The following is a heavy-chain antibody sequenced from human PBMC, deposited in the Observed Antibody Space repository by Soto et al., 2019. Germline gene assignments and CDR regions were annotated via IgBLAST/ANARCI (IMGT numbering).Heavy chain of an antibody. CDR2: ISAYNGNT. D-gene: IGHD3-10*01. CDR1: GYTFTSYG. Sequence: QVKLVQSGAEVKKPGASVKVSCKASGYTFTSYGISWVRQAPGQGLEWMGWISAYNGNTNYAQKLQGRVTMTTDTSTSTAYMELRSLRSDDTAVYYCARDKYRYGSGTVWGYWGQGTLVTVSS. V-gene: IGHV1-18*01. J-gene: IGHJ4*02. CDR3: ARDKYRYGSGTVWGY.